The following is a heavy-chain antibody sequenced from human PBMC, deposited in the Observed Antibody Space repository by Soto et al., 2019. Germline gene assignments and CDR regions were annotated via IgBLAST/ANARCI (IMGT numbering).Heavy chain of an antibody. CDR3: STINLGWELRPKAY. V-gene: IGHV3-23*01. CDR2: ISGSGGST. D-gene: IGHD1-26*01. J-gene: IGHJ4*02. CDR1: GFTFSSYA. Sequence: EVQLLESGGGLVQPGGSLRLSCAASGFTFSSYAMSWVRQAPGKGLEWVSAISGSGGSTYYADSVKGRFTISRDNSKNTLYLQMNRLRAEDTAVYYCSTINLGWELRPKAYWGQGTLVTVSS.